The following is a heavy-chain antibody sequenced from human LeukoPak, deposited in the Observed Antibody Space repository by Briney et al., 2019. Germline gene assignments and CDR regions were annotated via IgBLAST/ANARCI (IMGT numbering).Heavy chain of an antibody. D-gene: IGHD6-13*01. V-gene: IGHV4-59*12. CDR1: GGSISDYY. CDR2: IYYSGST. CDR3: ARDLAYSSNWYFLDY. Sequence: SETLSLTCTVSGGSISDYYWTWIRQSPGTGLEWIGSIYYSGSTYYNPSLKSRVTISVDTSKNQFSLKLSSVTAADTAVYYCARDLAYSSNWYFLDYWGQGTLVTVSS. J-gene: IGHJ4*02.